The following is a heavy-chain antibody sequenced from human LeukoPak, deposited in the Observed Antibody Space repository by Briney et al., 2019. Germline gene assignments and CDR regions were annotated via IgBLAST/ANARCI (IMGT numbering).Heavy chain of an antibody. Sequence: SETLSLTCAVSGGSISRGNWCSWVRQPPGKGPEWIGEIYHSGSTNYNPSLKSRVTISVDTSKNQFSLKLSSVTAADTAVYYGAKKAAASAADYWGQGTLVTVSS. V-gene: IGHV4-4*02. D-gene: IGHD6-13*01. J-gene: IGHJ4*02. CDR2: IYHSGST. CDR3: AKKAAASAADY. CDR1: GGSISRGNW.